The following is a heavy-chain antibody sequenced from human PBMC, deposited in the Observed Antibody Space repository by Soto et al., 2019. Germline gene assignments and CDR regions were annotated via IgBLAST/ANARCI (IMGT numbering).Heavy chain of an antibody. J-gene: IGHJ5*01. CDR2: TYFGGST. CDR1: GGSISSTPSY. D-gene: IGHD5-18*01. V-gene: IGHV4-39*01. CDR3: ARPRHHTAMVFDY. Sequence: SSETLSLTCTVSGGSISSTPSYWAWIRQPPGKGLEWVGSTYFGGSTYYNPSLKSRVSISVDTSKHQISLTVSPATATDTAVYFCARPRHHTAMVFDYWGQGTLVTVSS.